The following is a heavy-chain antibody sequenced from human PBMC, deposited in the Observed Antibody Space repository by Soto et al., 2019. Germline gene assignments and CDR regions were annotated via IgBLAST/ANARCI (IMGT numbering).Heavy chain of an antibody. D-gene: IGHD5-12*01. CDR3: AMGPGGGWLRQNYFDF. CDR2: ISGSGGST. J-gene: IGHJ4*02. Sequence: PGGSLSLTCAASGFTFSSDTMSLVRQAQRKGLEWDSAISGSGGSTYYADSVKGRFTLSRANSKNTLYLQMNSLRAEDTAVYCFAMGPGGGWLRQNYFDFWGQGTLVTGSS. V-gene: IGHV3-23*01. CDR1: GFTFSSDT.